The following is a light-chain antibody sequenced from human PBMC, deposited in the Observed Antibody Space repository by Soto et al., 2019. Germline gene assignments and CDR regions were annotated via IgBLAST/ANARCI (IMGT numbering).Light chain of an antibody. CDR1: HDITNY. V-gene: IGKV1-39*01. CDR2: GAS. Sequence: DIQMTQPPSSLSASVGARVTITCQASHDITNYLNWYQQKPGKGPRLLIYGASNLQSGVPSRFSGSRSGTDVTPTIIIIQPEDFATYYCQQSYSVPGAFGQGTKVDI. J-gene: IGKJ1*01. CDR3: QQSYSVPGA.